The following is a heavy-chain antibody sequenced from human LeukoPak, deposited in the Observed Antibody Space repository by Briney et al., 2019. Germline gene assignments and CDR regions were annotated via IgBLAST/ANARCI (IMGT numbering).Heavy chain of an antibody. CDR1: GGSISSYY. D-gene: IGHD2-2*01. J-gene: IGHJ6*03. CDR2: IYYSGST. CDR3: ARARGSTSLAGYYYYYYYMDV. Sequence: PSETLSLTCTVSGGSISSYYWSWIRQPPGKGLEWIGYIYYSGSTNYNPSLKSRVTISVDTSKNQFSLKLSSVTAADTAVYYCARARGSTSLAGYYYYYYYMDVWGKGTTVTVSS. V-gene: IGHV4-59*12.